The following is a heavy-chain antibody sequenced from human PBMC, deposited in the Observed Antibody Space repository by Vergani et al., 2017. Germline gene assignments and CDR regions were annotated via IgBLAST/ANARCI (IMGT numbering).Heavy chain of an antibody. CDR1: GFTVSSNY. J-gene: IGHJ4*02. D-gene: IGHD5-18*01. CDR2: IRYDGSNK. V-gene: IGHV3-30*02. CDR3: ASLAGGYSYGESLFDY. Sequence: VQLVESGGGLVQPGGSLRLSCAASGFTVSSNYMSWVRQAPGKGLEWVAFIRYDGSNKYYADSVKGRFTISRDNSKNTLYLQMNSLRAEDTAGYYCASLAGGYSYGESLFDYWGQGTLVTVSS.